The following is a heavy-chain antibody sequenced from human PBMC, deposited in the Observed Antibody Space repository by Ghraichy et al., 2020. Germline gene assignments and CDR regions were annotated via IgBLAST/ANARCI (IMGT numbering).Heavy chain of an antibody. Sequence: LNISFAVYGGSFSDYYWTWSRQPPGKGLQWIGEINHRGSTNYNPSLKSRVTISLDTSRNQFSLKLNSVTAADTAVYYCASTSYDILTGYQPLDTWGQGTLVTVSS. V-gene: IGHV4-34*01. J-gene: IGHJ5*02. CDR3: ASTSYDILTGYQPLDT. D-gene: IGHD3-9*01. CDR1: GGSFSDYY. CDR2: INHRGST.